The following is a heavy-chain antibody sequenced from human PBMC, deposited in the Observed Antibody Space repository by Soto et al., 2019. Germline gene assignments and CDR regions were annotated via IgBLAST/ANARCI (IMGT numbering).Heavy chain of an antibody. Sequence: QVQLVQSGAEVKKPGASVKVSCKASGYRFYTYAMTWVRQAPGQGLEWMAWISAYSVDTHSAQKFQDRLTMTKDTPAGTAYTQLRSLTSGATSVYYCARCHGAIRGAVDFWGQGTPVTVSS. J-gene: IGHJ6*02. CDR3: ARCHGAIRGAVDF. V-gene: IGHV1-18*01. D-gene: IGHD1-26*01. CDR1: GYRFYTYA. CDR2: ISAYSVDT.